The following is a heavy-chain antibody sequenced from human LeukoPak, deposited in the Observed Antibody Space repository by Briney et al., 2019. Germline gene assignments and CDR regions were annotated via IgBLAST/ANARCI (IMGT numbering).Heavy chain of an antibody. CDR1: GFTFSSYA. Sequence: GGSLRLSCAASGFTFSSYAMSWVRQAPGKGLEWVSAISGSGGSTYYADSVKGRFTISRDNSKNTLYLQMNSLRAEDTAVYYCEKSDYYDNSGYYPSEYWGQGTLVTVSS. D-gene: IGHD3-22*01. J-gene: IGHJ4*02. CDR2: ISGSGGST. V-gene: IGHV3-23*01. CDR3: EKSDYYDNSGYYPSEY.